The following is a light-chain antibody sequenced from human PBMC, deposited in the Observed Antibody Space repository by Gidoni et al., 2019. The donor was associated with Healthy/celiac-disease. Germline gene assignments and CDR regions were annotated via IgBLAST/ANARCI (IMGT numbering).Light chain of an antibody. J-gene: IGKJ3*01. CDR2: AAS. CDR1: QSISSY. CDR3: QQSYSTLFT. V-gene: IGKV1-39*01. Sequence: IQMTQSPSSLSASVGDRVTITCRASQSISSYLNWYQQKPGKAPKPLSYAASSLQSGVPSRCSGSGSGTDFTITISSLQPEDFETYYCQQSYSTLFTFGPGTKVDIK.